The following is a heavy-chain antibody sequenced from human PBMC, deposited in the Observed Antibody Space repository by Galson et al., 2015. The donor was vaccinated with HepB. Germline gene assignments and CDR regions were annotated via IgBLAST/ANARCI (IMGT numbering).Heavy chain of an antibody. J-gene: IGHJ4*02. CDR3: AKEGYSSGWSWGYFDY. Sequence: SLRLSCAASGFTFSSYGMHWVRQAPGKGLEWVAFIRYDGSNKYYADSVKGRFTISRDNSKNTLYLQMNSLRAEDTAVYYCAKEGYSSGWSWGYFDYWGQGTLVTVSS. CDR1: GFTFSSYG. V-gene: IGHV3-30*02. D-gene: IGHD6-19*01. CDR2: IRYDGSNK.